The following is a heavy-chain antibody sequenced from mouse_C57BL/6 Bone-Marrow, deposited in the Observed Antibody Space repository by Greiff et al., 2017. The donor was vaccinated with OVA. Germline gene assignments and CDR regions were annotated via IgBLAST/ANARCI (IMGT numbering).Heavy chain of an antibody. V-gene: IGHV5-17*01. CDR2: ISSGSSTI. CDR3: ARPSDGFYWYFDV. CDR1: GFTFSDYG. D-gene: IGHD2-3*01. J-gene: IGHJ1*03. Sequence: EVHLVESGGGLVKPGGSLKLSCAASGFTFSDYGMHWVRQAPEKGLEWVAYISSGSSTIYYADTVKGRFTISRDNAKNTLFLQMTSLRSEDTAMYYCARPSDGFYWYFDVWGTGTTVTVSS.